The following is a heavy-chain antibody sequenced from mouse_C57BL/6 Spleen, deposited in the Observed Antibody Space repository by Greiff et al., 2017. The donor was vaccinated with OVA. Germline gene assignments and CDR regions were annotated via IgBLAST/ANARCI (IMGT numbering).Heavy chain of an antibody. D-gene: IGHD3-2*02. CDR1: GFTFSSYT. J-gene: IGHJ3*01. CDR2: ISGGGGNT. V-gene: IGHV5-9*01. CDR3: ARPLDSSGPFFAY. Sequence: EVQLVESGGGLVKPGGSLKLSCAASGFTFSSYTMSWVRQTPEKRLEWVATISGGGGNTYYPDSVKGRFTISRDNAKNTLYLQMSSLRSEDTALYYCARPLDSSGPFFAYWGQGTLVTVSA.